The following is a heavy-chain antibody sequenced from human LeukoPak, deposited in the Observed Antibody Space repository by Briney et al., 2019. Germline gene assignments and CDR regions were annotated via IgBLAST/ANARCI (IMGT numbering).Heavy chain of an antibody. Sequence: SETLSLTRTVSGGSISSGDYYWSWIRQPPGKGLEWIGYIYYSGSTYYNPSLKSRVTISVDTSKNQFSLKLSSVTAADTAVYYCARSLGYSYGYLNYWGQGTLVTVSS. D-gene: IGHD5-18*01. CDR1: GGSISSGDYY. CDR2: IYYSGST. J-gene: IGHJ4*02. V-gene: IGHV4-30-4*01. CDR3: ARSLGYSYGYLNY.